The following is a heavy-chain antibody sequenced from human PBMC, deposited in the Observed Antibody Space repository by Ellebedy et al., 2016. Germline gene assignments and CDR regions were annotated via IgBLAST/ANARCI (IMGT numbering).Heavy chain of an antibody. CDR3: ARALGDTTLAYFDY. V-gene: IGHV4-4*07. CDR2: IYTSGST. D-gene: IGHD1-26*01. CDR1: GASINSYY. J-gene: IGHJ4*02. Sequence: SETLSLXCTVSGASINSYYWNWIRQPAGKGLEWLGRIYTSGSTNFNPSFKNRVTMSVDTSKNQSSLKLSSVTAADTAVYYCARALGDTTLAYFDYWGQGTLVTVSS.